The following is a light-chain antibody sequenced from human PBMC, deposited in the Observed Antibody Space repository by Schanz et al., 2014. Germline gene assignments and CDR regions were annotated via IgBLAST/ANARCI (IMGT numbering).Light chain of an antibody. J-gene: IGKJ2*01. CDR3: QQYSDWPPST. V-gene: IGKV3-20*01. CDR2: GAS. CDR1: QSVSSSY. Sequence: EIVLTQSPGTLSLSPGERATLSCRASQSVSSSYLAWYQQKPGQAPRLLIYGASSRATGIPVRFSGRGSGTEFTLTISGLQSEDFALYYCQQYSDWPPSTFGQGTKLEIK.